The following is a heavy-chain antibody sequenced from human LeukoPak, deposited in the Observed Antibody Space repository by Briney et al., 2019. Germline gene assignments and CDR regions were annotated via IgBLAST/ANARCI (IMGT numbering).Heavy chain of an antibody. D-gene: IGHD3/OR15-3a*01. CDR3: ARSKMDFWTGYYLT. CDR2: INPNSGGT. Sequence: ASVKVSCKASGYTFTGYYMHWVRQAPGQGLEWMGWINPNSGGTNYAQKFQGRVTMTRDTSISTAYMELSRLRSDDTAVYYCARSKMDFWTGYYLTWGQGTLVTVSS. V-gene: IGHV1-2*02. CDR1: GYTFTGYY. J-gene: IGHJ5*02.